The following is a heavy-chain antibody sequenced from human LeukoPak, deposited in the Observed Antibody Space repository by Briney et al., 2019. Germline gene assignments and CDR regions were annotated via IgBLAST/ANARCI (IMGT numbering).Heavy chain of an antibody. CDR1: GFTFDDYA. V-gene: IGHV3-9*01. CDR3: AKDRFYDSSLYYFDY. J-gene: IGHJ4*02. CDR2: ISWNSGSI. D-gene: IGHD3-22*01. Sequence: GRSLRLSCAASGFTFDDYAMHWVRQAPGKGLEWVSGISWNSGSIGYADSVKGRFTISRDNAKNSLYLQMNSLRAEDTALYYCAKDRFYDSSLYYFDYWGQGTLVTVSS.